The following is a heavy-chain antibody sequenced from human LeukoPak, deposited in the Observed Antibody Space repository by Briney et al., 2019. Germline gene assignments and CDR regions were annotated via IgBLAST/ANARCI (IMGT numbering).Heavy chain of an antibody. D-gene: IGHD3-22*01. CDR2: INSDGSST. Sequence: GGSLRLSCAASGFTLSSYWMHWVRQAPGKGLVWVSRINSDGSSTSYADSVKGRFTISRDNAKNTLYLQMNSLRAEDTAVYYCAREPPYYDSSGLYYYYGMDVWGQGTTVTVSS. V-gene: IGHV3-74*01. CDR3: AREPPYYDSSGLYYYYGMDV. CDR1: GFTLSSYW. J-gene: IGHJ6*02.